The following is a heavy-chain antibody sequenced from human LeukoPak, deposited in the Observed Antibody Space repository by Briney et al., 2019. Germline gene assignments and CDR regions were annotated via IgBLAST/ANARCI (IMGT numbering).Heavy chain of an antibody. J-gene: IGHJ4*02. CDR2: IRYDGSNK. D-gene: IGHD3-10*01. CDR3: AKDTRGDYGWDFDY. Sequence: SGGSLRLSCAVSGFTFSNYAMHWVRQAPGKGLEWVAFIRYDGSNKYYADSVKGRFTISRDNSKNTLYLQMNSLRAEDAAVYYCAKDTRGDYGWDFDYWGQGTLVTVSS. CDR1: GFTFSNYA. V-gene: IGHV3-30*02.